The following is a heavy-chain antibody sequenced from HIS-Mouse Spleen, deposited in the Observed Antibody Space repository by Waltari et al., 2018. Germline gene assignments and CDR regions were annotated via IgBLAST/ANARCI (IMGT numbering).Heavy chain of an antibody. J-gene: IGHJ2*01. CDR2: IYYSGRT. D-gene: IGHD6-13*01. CDR1: GGSISSSSYY. CDR3: AREIPYSSSWYDWYFDL. Sequence: QLPLQESGPGLVKPSETLSPTCTVLGGSISSSSYYLGWIRQPPGKGLEWIGSIYYSGRTYYNPSLKSRVTISVDTSKNQFSLKLSSVTAADTAVYYCAREIPYSSSWYDWYFDLWGRGTLVTVSS. V-gene: IGHV4-39*07.